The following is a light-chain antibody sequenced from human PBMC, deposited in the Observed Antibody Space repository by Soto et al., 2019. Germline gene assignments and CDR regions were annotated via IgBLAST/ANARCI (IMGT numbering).Light chain of an antibody. V-gene: IGLV1-44*01. CDR2: SNN. CDR3: AAWDDSLNGPSVV. J-gene: IGLJ2*01. CDR1: YSNIGTNA. Sequence: QSVLTQPPSASGTPGQRVTISCSGSYSNIGTNAVNWYQQLPGTAPRLLIYSNNQRPSGVPDRFSGSKSGSSASLAISGFQSEDEADYYCAAWDDSLNGPSVVFGGGTQLTVL.